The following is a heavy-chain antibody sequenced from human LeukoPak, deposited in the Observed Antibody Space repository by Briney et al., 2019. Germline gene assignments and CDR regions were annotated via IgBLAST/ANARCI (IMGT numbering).Heavy chain of an antibody. J-gene: IGHJ6*04. CDR2: ISSSGSTI. CDR3: AELGITMIGGV. D-gene: IGHD3-10*02. Sequence: GGSLRLSCAASGFTFSSYEMNWVRQAPGKGLEWVSYISSSGSTIYYADSVKGRFAISRDNAKNSLYLQMNSLRAEDTAVHYCAELGITMIGGVWGKGTTVTISS. CDR1: GFTFSSYE. V-gene: IGHV3-48*03.